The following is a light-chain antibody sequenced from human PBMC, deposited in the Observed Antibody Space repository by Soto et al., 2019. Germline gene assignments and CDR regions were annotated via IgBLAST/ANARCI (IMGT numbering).Light chain of an antibody. V-gene: IGKV3-11*01. CDR2: DAS. CDR1: QSVSSY. Sequence: EIVLTQSRATLSLSPGERVTLSCRASQSVSSYLAWYQQKPGQAPRLLIYDASNRATGIPARFSGSGSGTDFTLTISSLEPEDFAVYYCQQRSNWPITFGQGTRLEIK. J-gene: IGKJ5*01. CDR3: QQRSNWPIT.